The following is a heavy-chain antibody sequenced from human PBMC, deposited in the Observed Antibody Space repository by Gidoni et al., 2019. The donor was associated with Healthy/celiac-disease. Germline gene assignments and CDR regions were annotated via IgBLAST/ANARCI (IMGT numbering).Heavy chain of an antibody. V-gene: IGHV3-11*06. CDR3: ARVGYCTGGVCPGWFDP. J-gene: IGHJ5*02. CDR1: GFPCSDYY. D-gene: IGHD2-8*02. Sequence: QVQPVESVGGLVTPGGSLRLSCAASGFPCSDYYMSWIRQAPGKGLEWVSYMSSSSSYTNDADSVKGQFTISRDNAKNTLYLQMNSLRAEDTAVDYCARVGYCTGGVCPGWFDPWGQGTLVTVSS. CDR2: MSSSSSYT.